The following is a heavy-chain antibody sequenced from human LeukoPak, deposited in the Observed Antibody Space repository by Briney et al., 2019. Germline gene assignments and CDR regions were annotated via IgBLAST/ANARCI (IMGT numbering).Heavy chain of an antibody. Sequence: GGSLRLSCAASGFTFSSYGMHWVRQAPGKGLEWVAFIRYDGSNKYYADSVKGRFTISRENAKNSLYLQMNSLRAGDTAVYYCARGGAATVTSDAFDIWGQGTMVTVSS. CDR2: IRYDGSNK. V-gene: IGHV3-30*02. J-gene: IGHJ3*02. CDR3: ARGGAATVTSDAFDI. CDR1: GFTFSSYG. D-gene: IGHD4-17*01.